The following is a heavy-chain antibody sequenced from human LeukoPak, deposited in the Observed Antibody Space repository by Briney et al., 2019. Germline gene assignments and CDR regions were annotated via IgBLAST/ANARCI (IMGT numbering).Heavy chain of an antibody. J-gene: IGHJ3*02. CDR3: ARQDLDMASAFDI. CDR1: GYSFTSYW. D-gene: IGHD3-9*01. CDR2: IYTGDSAT. Sequence: GESLKISCKGSGYSFTSYWIAWVRQMPGKGLEWMGIIYTGDSATRYSPSFQGQVTISADKSISTAYLQWSSLKASDTAMYYCARQDLDMASAFDIWGQGTMVTVSS. V-gene: IGHV5-51*01.